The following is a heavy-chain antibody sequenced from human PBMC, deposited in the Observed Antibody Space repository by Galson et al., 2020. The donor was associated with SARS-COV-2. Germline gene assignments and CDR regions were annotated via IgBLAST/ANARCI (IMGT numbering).Heavy chain of an antibody. Sequence: SGPTLVKPTQTLTLTRTFSGFSLSSSGVGVGWIRQPPGKALEWLALIYWDDDEHYSPSLKSRLTITKATSKNQVVLTMTNMDPVDTGACYGAHVLDFESSGGWGFDYWGQGTRVIVSS. CDR3: AHVLDFESSGGWGFDY. CDR1: GFSLSSSGVG. CDR2: IYWDDDE. D-gene: IGHD2-15*01. J-gene: IGHJ4*02. V-gene: IGHV2-5*02.